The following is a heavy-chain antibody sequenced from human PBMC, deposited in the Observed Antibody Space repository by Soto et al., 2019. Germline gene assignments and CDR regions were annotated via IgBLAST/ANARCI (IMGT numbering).Heavy chain of an antibody. Sequence: ASLKVSCKASGYTFTSYYMHWLLQAPGQGLEWMGIINPSGGSTRYAQKFQGRVTMTRDTSTSTVYMELSSLRSEDTAVYYCARGLIYDISGYYFDYWGQATLVTVSS. J-gene: IGHJ4*02. CDR1: GYTFTSYY. V-gene: IGHV1-46*01. CDR3: ARGLIYDISGYYFDY. CDR2: INPSGGST. D-gene: IGHD3-22*01.